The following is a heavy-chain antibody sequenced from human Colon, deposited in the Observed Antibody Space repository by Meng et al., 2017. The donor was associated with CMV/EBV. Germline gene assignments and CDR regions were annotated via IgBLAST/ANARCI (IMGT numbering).Heavy chain of an antibody. CDR3: ARGRWLDP. CDR2: IKQDGSET. CDR1: GFTFVEYW. V-gene: IGHV3-7*03. J-gene: IGHJ5*02. Sequence: GESLKISCVTSGFTFVEYWMIWVRQAPGKGLEWVANIKQDGSETNYADSVKGRFTISRDNTKNSVYLHMKSLRPEDTGIYYCARGRWLDPWGQGTLVTVSS.